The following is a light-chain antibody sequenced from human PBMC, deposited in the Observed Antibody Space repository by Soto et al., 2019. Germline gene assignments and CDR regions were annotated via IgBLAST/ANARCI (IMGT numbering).Light chain of an antibody. J-gene: IGKJ5*01. CDR2: DTS. CDR3: QQHSSLIT. CDR1: QSVSTY. V-gene: IGKV3-11*01. Sequence: EIVLTQSPATLSLSPGQRATLSCRASQSVSTYLAWYQQKPGQAPRLFIYDTSKRATGIPARFSGSGSGTDFTLTSSSLEPEDFAVYYCQQHSSLITFGQGTRLEIK.